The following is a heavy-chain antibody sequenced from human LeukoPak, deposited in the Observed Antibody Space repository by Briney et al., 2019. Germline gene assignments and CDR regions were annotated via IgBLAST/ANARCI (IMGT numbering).Heavy chain of an antibody. D-gene: IGHD3-3*01. Sequence: GASVKVSCKASGYTFTNYAMQWVRQAPGQRLEWMGWINAGNGHTRYSQRFQGRVTITRDTSASTVYMEVTSLRFEDTAVYYCARGIWSRTASSYYFDCWGQGTLVTASS. CDR3: ARGIWSRTASSYYFDC. V-gene: IGHV1-3*01. J-gene: IGHJ4*02. CDR2: INAGNGHT. CDR1: GYTFTNYA.